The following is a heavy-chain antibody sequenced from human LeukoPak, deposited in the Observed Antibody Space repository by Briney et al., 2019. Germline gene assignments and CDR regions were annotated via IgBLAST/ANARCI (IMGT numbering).Heavy chain of an antibody. V-gene: IGHV4-59*01. CDR3: ARGARLYGMDV. Sequence: SGTLSLTCTVSGGSISRYYWSWIRQPPGKGLEWIGYIHYSGSTNYNPSLKSRVTISVDTSKNQFSLKLSSVTAADTAVYYCARGARLYGMDVWGQGTTVTVSS. CDR1: GGSISRYY. J-gene: IGHJ6*02. CDR2: IHYSGST. D-gene: IGHD6-25*01.